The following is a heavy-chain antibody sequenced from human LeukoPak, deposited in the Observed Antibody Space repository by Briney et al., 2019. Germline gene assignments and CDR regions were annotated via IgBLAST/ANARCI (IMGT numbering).Heavy chain of an antibody. Sequence: GGSLRLSCAASGFTFGSYTMNWVRQPPGKGLEWVSNIGTSSTTIYYADSVKGRFTISRDNAKNSLYLQMNSLRADDTAVYYCARFAAGGSYYYYMDVWGKGTTVTVSS. CDR1: GFTFGSYT. D-gene: IGHD6-25*01. V-gene: IGHV3-48*01. CDR3: ARFAAGGSYYYYMDV. J-gene: IGHJ6*03. CDR2: IGTSSTTI.